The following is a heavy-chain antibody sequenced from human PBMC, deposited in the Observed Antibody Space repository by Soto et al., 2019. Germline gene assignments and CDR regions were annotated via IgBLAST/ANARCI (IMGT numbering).Heavy chain of an antibody. Sequence: SETLSLTCAVYGGSFSGYYWSWIRQPPGKGLEWIGEINHSGSTNYNPSLKSRVTISVDTSKNQFSLKLSSVTAADTAVYYCARVILVSSSGRNTFDYWGQGTLVTVSS. J-gene: IGHJ4*02. CDR1: GGSFSGYY. CDR3: ARVILVSSSGRNTFDY. V-gene: IGHV4-34*01. D-gene: IGHD3-10*01. CDR2: INHSGST.